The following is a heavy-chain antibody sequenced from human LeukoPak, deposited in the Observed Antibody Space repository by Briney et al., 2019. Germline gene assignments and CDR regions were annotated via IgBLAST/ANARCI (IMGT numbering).Heavy chain of an antibody. CDR1: GFSLSTCGMR. J-gene: IGHJ4*02. Sequence: SGPALVNPTQTLTLTYTFSGFSLSTCGMRVISIRQPPGKALEWLARIDWDDDKFYRTSLKPRPTISKDTSKNQVVLTMTNLDPVATATYYCARMGVATFDYWGQGTLVTVSS. V-gene: IGHV2-70*04. D-gene: IGHD1-1*01. CDR2: IDWDDDK. CDR3: ARMGVATFDY.